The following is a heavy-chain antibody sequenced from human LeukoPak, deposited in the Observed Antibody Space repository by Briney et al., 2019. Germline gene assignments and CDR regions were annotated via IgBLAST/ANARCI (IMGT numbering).Heavy chain of an antibody. V-gene: IGHV4-31*03. J-gene: IGHJ4*02. Sequence: PSETLSLTCTVSGGSISSGGYYWSWIRQHPGKGLEWIGYIYYSGSTYYNPSLKSRVTISVDTSKNQFSLKLSSVTAADTAVYYCARAPMTTVTTPVDYWGQGTLVTVSS. CDR1: GGSISSGGYY. CDR2: IYYSGST. D-gene: IGHD4-17*01. CDR3: ARAPMTTVTTPVDY.